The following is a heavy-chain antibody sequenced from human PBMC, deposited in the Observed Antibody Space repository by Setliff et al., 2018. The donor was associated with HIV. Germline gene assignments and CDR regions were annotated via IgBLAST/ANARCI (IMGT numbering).Heavy chain of an antibody. D-gene: IGHD6-25*01. CDR2: IKQDGSEK. V-gene: IGHV3-7*03. CDR3: AKGSRGYKAPLEH. CDR1: GFTLRNYG. Sequence: PGGSLRLSCAASGFTLRNYGMHWVRQAPGKGLEWVANIKQDGSEKHYVDSVRGRFTISRDNAKKSLYLQMNSLRPEDSAMYFCAKGSRGYKAPLEHWGQGTLVTVSS. J-gene: IGHJ1*01.